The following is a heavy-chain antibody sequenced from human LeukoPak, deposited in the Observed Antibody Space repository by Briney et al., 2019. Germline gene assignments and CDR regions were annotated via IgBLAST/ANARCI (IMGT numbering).Heavy chain of an antibody. Sequence: GESLKISCKVSGYTFSTYWIGLVRQMPGKGLEWMGIIYPSDSDTRYNPSFQGQVTISADKSINTAYLQWSSLKASATGIYYCARQKYSSGHDGFDVWGQGTMVTVSS. CDR1: GYTFSTYW. CDR2: IYPSDSDT. V-gene: IGHV5-51*01. CDR3: ARQKYSSGHDGFDV. J-gene: IGHJ3*01. D-gene: IGHD6-19*01.